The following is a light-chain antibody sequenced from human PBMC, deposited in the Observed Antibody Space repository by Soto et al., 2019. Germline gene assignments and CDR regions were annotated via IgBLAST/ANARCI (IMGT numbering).Light chain of an antibody. V-gene: IGLV6-57*03. CDR2: EYD. CDR3: QSANRSTVI. Sequence: NFMLTQAHAVSESPGKTVTISCTRSSGSIISNYVQWFQQRPGSAPTTLIYEYDHRPSGVPDRFSGSLDTSSNSASLTISGVKTEDEADYYCQSANRSTVIFGGGTKLTVL. CDR1: SGSIISNY. J-gene: IGLJ2*01.